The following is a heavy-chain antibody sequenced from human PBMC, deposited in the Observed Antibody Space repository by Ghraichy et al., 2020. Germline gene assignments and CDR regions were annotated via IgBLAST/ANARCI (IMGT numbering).Heavy chain of an antibody. D-gene: IGHD2-2*01. CDR2: IYYSGSS. CDR1: GGSISSGGYD. V-gene: IGHV4-31*03. Sequence: SLNISCSVSGGSISSGGYDWSWIRQHPGKGLEWIGYIYYSGSSYYNPSLKSRVSISVDTSKNQFSLKLSSVTAAATAVYYCARSPEAYCSTSCAAPYYYYYMDVWGEGTTVTVSS. J-gene: IGHJ6*03. CDR3: ARSPEAYCSTSCAAPYYYYYMDV.